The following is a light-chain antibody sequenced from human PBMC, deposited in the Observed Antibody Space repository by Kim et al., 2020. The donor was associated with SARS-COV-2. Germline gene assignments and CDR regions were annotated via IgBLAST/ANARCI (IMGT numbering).Light chain of an antibody. V-gene: IGLV3-19*01. CDR1: SLRNFY. Sequence: LVQTVRITCQGDSLRNFYASWYQQKPGQAPVVVIYGKNNRLSGIPDRFSGSTSGNTASLTITGAQAEDEAVYYCNSRDSSTNHLVFGGGTQLTVL. CDR3: NSRDSSTNHLV. CDR2: GKN. J-gene: IGLJ2*01.